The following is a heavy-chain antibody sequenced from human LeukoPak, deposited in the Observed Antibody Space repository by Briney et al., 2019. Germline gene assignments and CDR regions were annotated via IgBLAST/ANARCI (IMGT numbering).Heavy chain of an antibody. V-gene: IGHV4-30-2*01. CDR3: AREEIRQQLVHNWFDP. J-gene: IGHJ5*02. CDR1: GGSISSGGYY. CDR2: IYHSGST. D-gene: IGHD6-13*01. Sequence: SQTLSLTCTVSGGSISSGGYYWSWIRQPPGKGLEWIGYIYHSGSTYYNPSLKSRVTMSVDTSKNQFSLKLSSVTAADTAVYYCAREEIRQQLVHNWFDPWGQGTLVTVSS.